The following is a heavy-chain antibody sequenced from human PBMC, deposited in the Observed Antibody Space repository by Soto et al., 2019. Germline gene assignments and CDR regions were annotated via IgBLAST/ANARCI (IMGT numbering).Heavy chain of an antibody. Sequence: GESLKISCKGSGYSFTSYWIGWVRQMPGKGLEWMGIIYPGDSDTRYSPSFQGQVTISADKSISTAYLQWSSLKASDTAMYYCERVPYYDSSGYDTNHYYYYVMDVCGEMTTVTV. CDR3: ERVPYYDSSGYDTNHYYYYVMDV. CDR1: GYSFTSYW. V-gene: IGHV5-51*01. CDR2: IYPGDSDT. D-gene: IGHD3-22*01. J-gene: IGHJ6*02.